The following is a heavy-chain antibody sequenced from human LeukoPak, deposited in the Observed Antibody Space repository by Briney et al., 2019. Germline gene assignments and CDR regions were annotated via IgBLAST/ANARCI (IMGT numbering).Heavy chain of an antibody. CDR2: INPKSGGT. J-gene: IGHJ4*02. CDR3: ARETGQIDF. Sequence: AASVKVSCKASGYRFTAYLIHWVRQAPGQGLEWMGWINPKSGGTIYAQKFQGRVTMTRDTSISTVYMELRRLRSDDTAMYYCARETGQIDFWGQGTLVTVSS. CDR1: GYRFTAYL. D-gene: IGHD1-1*01. V-gene: IGHV1-2*02.